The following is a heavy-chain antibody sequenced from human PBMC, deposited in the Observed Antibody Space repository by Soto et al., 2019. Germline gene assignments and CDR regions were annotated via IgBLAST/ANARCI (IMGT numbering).Heavy chain of an antibody. D-gene: IGHD3-16*01. J-gene: IGHJ6*01. CDR1: GGTFSSYA. V-gene: IGHV1-69*01. CDR3: GREGGVNGDYVLGNGMDV. CDR2: IIPFCGTA. Sequence: QVQLVQCGAELKKPASSLKVSCTASGGTFSSYAISWVRQAPGQGLEWMGGIIPFCGTANYAQKFQGRVTITADESTSTAYMELSSLGAEDTAVYYCGREGGVNGDYVLGNGMDVWGQGTTVTVSS.